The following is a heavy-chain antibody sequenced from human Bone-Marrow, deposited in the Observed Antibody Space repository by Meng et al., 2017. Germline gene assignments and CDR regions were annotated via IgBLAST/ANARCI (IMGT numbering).Heavy chain of an antibody. CDR2: ISSSSTI. J-gene: IGHJ4*02. CDR1: GFTFSDYY. CDR3: ARSPIDKYDLSALPLDY. V-gene: IGHV3-69-1*01. Sequence: GGSLRLSCAASGFTFSDYYMNWVRQAPGKGLEWVSSISSSSTIYYADSVKGRFTISRDNSKNTVFLQINSLRVEDTAAYYCARSPIDKYDLSALPLDYWGQGTLVTVSS. D-gene: IGHD3-16*01.